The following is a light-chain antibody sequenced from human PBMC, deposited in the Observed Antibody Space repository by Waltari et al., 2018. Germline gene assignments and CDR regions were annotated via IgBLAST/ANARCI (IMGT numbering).Light chain of an antibody. Sequence: AIRLTQSPSSLPASTGDSVTITCRASQGISRYLAWYQQKPGKAPKLLIYAASTLQSGVPSRFSGSGSGTDFTLTISCLQSEDFATYYCQQYYSYPLTFGGGTKVEIK. CDR3: QQYYSYPLT. CDR1: QGISRY. CDR2: AAS. V-gene: IGKV1-8*01. J-gene: IGKJ4*01.